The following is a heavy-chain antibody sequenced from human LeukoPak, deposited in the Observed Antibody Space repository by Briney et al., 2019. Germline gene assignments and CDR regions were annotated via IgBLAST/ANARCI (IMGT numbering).Heavy chain of an antibody. CDR3: ERIGSQNSSPFDY. CDR2: IIPIFGTA. CDR1: GGTFSSYA. D-gene: IGHD3-10*01. Sequence: SVKVSCKASGGTFSSYAISWVRQAPGQGLEWMGRIIPIFGTANYAQKFQGRVTITTDESTSTAYMELSSLRSEDTAVYYFERIGSQNSSPFDYWGQGTLVTVSS. V-gene: IGHV1-69*05. J-gene: IGHJ4*02.